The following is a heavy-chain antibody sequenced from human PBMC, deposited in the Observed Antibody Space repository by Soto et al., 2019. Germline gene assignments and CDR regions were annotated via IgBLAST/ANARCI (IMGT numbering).Heavy chain of an antibody. CDR2: ISGSGGAT. D-gene: IGHD1-1*01. Sequence: GGSLRLSCAASGFTFRNYAMSWVRQAPGKGLEWVSAISGSGGATYYADSVKGRFTISRDNSKNMLYLQVNGLRAEDTAVYYCAKALDNWKDGGIFDYWGQGTLVTVSS. V-gene: IGHV3-23*01. CDR1: GFTFRNYA. CDR3: AKALDNWKDGGIFDY. J-gene: IGHJ4*02.